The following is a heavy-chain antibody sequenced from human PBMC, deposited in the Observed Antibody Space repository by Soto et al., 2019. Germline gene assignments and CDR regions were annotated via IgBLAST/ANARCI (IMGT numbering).Heavy chain of an antibody. Sequence: QVQLQQWGAGLLEPSETLSLTCAVYGGSFSGYYWSWIRQPPGKGLEWIGEINHSGSTNYNPSLKSRVTISVDTSKNQFSLKLSSVTAADTAVYYCARSTQAAAGLGYFDYWGQGTLVTVSS. CDR2: INHSGST. CDR3: ARSTQAAAGLGYFDY. CDR1: GGSFSGYY. V-gene: IGHV4-34*01. D-gene: IGHD6-13*01. J-gene: IGHJ4*02.